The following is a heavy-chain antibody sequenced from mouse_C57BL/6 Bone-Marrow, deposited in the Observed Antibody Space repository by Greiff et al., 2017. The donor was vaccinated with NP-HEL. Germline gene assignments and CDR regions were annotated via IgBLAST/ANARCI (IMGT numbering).Heavy chain of an antibody. V-gene: IGHV5-4*01. CDR3: AIDWGYSAWFAY. Sequence: EVQRVESGGGLVKPGGSLKLSCAASGFTFSSYAMSWVRQTPEKRLEWVATISDGGSYTYYPDNVKGRFTISRDNAKNNLYLQMSHLTSEDTAMYYCAIDWGYSAWFAYWGQGTLVTVSA. CDR1: GFTFSSYA. CDR2: ISDGGSYT. J-gene: IGHJ3*01. D-gene: IGHD3-1*01.